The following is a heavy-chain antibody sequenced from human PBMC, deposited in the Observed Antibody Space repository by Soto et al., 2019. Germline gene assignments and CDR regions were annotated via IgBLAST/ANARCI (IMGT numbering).Heavy chain of an antibody. V-gene: IGHV3-23*01. CDR3: AKTVSDYDILTGYYQGDWFDP. J-gene: IGHJ5*02. CDR2: ISGSGGST. D-gene: IGHD3-9*01. Sequence: GGSLRLSCAASGFTFSSYAMSWVRQAPGKGLEWVSAISGSGGSTYYADSVKGRVTISRDNSKNTLYLQMNSLRAEDTAVYYCAKTVSDYDILTGYYQGDWFDPWGQGTLVTVSS. CDR1: GFTFSSYA.